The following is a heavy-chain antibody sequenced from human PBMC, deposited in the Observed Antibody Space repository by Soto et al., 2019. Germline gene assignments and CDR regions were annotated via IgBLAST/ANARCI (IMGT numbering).Heavy chain of an antibody. J-gene: IGHJ6*02. Sequence: LSLTCAVSGYSISSGYYWGWIRQPPGKGLEWIGSIYHSGSTYNNPSLKSRVTISVDTSKNQFSLKLSSVTAADTAVYYCARVGGYGMDVWGQGTTVTVSS. D-gene: IGHD3-10*01. CDR2: IYHSGST. CDR3: ARVGGYGMDV. V-gene: IGHV4-38-2*01. CDR1: GYSISSGYY.